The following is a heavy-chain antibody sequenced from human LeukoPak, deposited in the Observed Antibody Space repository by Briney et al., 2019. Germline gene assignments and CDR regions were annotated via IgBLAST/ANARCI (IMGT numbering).Heavy chain of an antibody. D-gene: IGHD2-15*01. Sequence: SDTLSLTCTVSGGSISSYYWSWLRQPPGKGLEWIGYIYYSGSTNYNPSLKSRVTISVDTSKNQFSLKLSSVTAADTAVYWCARRYCSGGTCYSERGAFDIWGQGTMVTVSS. CDR1: GGSISSYY. CDR2: IYYSGST. J-gene: IGHJ3*02. V-gene: IGHV4-59*07. CDR3: ARRYCSGGTCYSERGAFDI.